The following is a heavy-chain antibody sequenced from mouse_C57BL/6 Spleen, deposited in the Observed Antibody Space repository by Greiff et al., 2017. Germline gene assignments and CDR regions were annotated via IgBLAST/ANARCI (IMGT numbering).Heavy chain of an antibody. J-gene: IGHJ2*01. Sequence: VQLQQSGAELARPGASVKLSCKASGYTFTSYGISWVKQRTGQGLEWIGEIYPRSGNTYYNAKFKGKATLTADKSSSTAYMELRSLTSEDSAVYFCAREGSYDGYSFDYWGQGTTLTVSS. V-gene: IGHV1-81*01. CDR1: GYTFTSYG. D-gene: IGHD2-3*01. CDR2: IYPRSGNT. CDR3: AREGSYDGYSFDY.